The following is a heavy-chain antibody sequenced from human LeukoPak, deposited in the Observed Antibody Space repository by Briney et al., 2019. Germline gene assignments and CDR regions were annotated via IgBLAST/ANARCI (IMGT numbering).Heavy chain of an antibody. CDR3: ARGGDGYNYADS. D-gene: IGHD5-24*01. CDR2: VHYRGTT. Sequence: SETLSLTCTVSGGSINNYYWSWIRQPPGKGLEWIGYVHYRGTTSYNPSLKSRVTISVDTSKKYFSLMLSSVTAADTAVYYCARGGDGYNYADSWGQGTLVTVSS. J-gene: IGHJ4*02. CDR1: GGSINNYY. V-gene: IGHV4-59*01.